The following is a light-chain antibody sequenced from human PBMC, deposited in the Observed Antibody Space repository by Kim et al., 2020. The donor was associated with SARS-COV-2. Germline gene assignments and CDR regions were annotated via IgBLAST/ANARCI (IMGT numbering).Light chain of an antibody. V-gene: IGKV3-11*01. J-gene: IGKJ4*01. CDR3: QQRSNWPLT. Sequence: EIVLTQSPGTLSLSPGERAILSCRASQSVSNFLAWYQQKPGQAPRLLIYDSSNRATGIPARFSGSGSGTDFTLTISSLEPEDFAVYYCQQRSNWPLTFGGGTKVDIK. CDR1: QSVSNF. CDR2: DSS.